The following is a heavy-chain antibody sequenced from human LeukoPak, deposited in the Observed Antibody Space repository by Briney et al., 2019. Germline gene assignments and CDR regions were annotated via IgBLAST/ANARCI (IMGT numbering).Heavy chain of an antibody. CDR1: GFTFSSYG. Sequence: PGGSLRLSCAASGFTFSSYGMHWVRQAPGKGLEWVAVISYDGSNKYYADSVKGRFTISRDNSKNTLYLQMNSLRAEDTAVYYCARDPAFYCSSTSCYSGSFYFDYWGQGTLVTVSS. J-gene: IGHJ4*02. D-gene: IGHD2-2*02. CDR3: ARDPAFYCSSTSCYSGSFYFDY. CDR2: ISYDGSNK. V-gene: IGHV3-30*03.